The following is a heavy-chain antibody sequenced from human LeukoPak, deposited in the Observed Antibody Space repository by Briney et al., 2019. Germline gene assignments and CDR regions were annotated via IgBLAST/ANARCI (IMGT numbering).Heavy chain of an antibody. D-gene: IGHD3-22*01. CDR2: IYYSGST. J-gene: IGHJ4*02. CDR1: GGSFSGYY. V-gene: IGHV4-34*01. Sequence: SETLSLTCAVYGGSFSGYYWSWIRQPPGKGLEWIGSIYYSGSTYYNPSLKGRVTISVDTSKNQFSLKLSSVTAADTAVYYCARHFSYDSSGYIRGGLDYWGQGTLVTVSS. CDR3: ARHFSYDSSGYIRGGLDY.